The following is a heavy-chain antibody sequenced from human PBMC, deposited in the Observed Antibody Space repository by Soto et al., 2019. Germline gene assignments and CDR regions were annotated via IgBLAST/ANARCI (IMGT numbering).Heavy chain of an antibody. D-gene: IGHD1-1*01. J-gene: IGHJ4*02. Sequence: QLQLQESGPGLEKPSETLSLTCTVSGGSISSSPYYWGWIRQPPGKGLEWIGNIYYNGNTFYNPSLKSRVTISVNTSKNQFSLKLSSVTAADTAVYYCARHGPLSNNWNQLDYWGQGTLVTVSS. V-gene: IGHV4-39*01. CDR3: ARHGPLSNNWNQLDY. CDR2: IYYNGNT. CDR1: GGSISSSPYY.